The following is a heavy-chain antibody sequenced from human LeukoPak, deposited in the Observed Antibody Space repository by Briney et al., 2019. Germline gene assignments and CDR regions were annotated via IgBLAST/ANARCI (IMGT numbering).Heavy chain of an antibody. J-gene: IGHJ5*02. CDR3: AKDGGLGIRWFDP. Sequence: GGSLRLSCAASGFTFSSYGMHWVRQAPGKGLEWVAVISYDGSNKYYADSVKGRFTISRDNSKNTLYLQMNSLRAEDTAVYYCAKDGGLGIRWFDPWGQGTLVTVSS. CDR2: ISYDGSNK. CDR1: GFTFSSYG. D-gene: IGHD7-27*01. V-gene: IGHV3-30*18.